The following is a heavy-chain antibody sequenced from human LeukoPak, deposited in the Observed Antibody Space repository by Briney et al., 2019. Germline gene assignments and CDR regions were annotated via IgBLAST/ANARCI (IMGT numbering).Heavy chain of an antibody. D-gene: IGHD5-18*01. J-gene: IGHJ3*02. V-gene: IGHV1-69*06. Sequence: SVKVSCKASGGTFSSYAISWVRQAPGQGLEWMGGIIPILGTANYAQKFQGRVTITADKSTSTAYMELSSLRSEDTAVYYCARGRIQLRAFDIWGQGTMVTVSS. CDR2: IIPILGTA. CDR3: ARGRIQLRAFDI. CDR1: GGTFSSYA.